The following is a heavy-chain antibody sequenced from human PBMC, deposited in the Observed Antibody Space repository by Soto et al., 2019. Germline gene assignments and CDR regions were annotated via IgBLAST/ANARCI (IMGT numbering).Heavy chain of an antibody. V-gene: IGHV4-39*01. J-gene: IGHJ4*02. CDR2: IYYSGST. Sequence: SETLSLTCTVSGCSISRGGYYWSWIRQHPGKGLEWIGYIYYSGSTYYNPSLKSRVTISVDTSKNQFSLKLSSVTAADTAVYYCARPSGSYLYYFDYWGRGTLVTVSS. CDR3: ARPSGSYLYYFDY. CDR1: GCSISRGGYY. D-gene: IGHD1-26*01.